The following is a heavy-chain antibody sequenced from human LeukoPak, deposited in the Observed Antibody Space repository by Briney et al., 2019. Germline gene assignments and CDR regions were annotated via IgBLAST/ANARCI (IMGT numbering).Heavy chain of an antibody. CDR3: ARDGSDYDSSGYYY. D-gene: IGHD3-22*01. CDR2: IIPIFGTA. CDR1: GGTFSSYA. J-gene: IGHJ4*02. Sequence: ASVKVSCKASGGTFSSYAISWVRQAPGQGLEWMGGIIPIFGTANYAQKFQGRVTITTDESTSTAYMELSSLRSEDTAVYYCARDGSDYDSSGYYYWGQGTLATVSS. V-gene: IGHV1-69*05.